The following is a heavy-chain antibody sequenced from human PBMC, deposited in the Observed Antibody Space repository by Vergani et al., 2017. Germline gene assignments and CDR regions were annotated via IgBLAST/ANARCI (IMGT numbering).Heavy chain of an antibody. J-gene: IGHJ4*02. CDR1: GFTFSSYS. Sequence: EVQLMESGGGVVRPGGSLRLSCAASGFTFSSYSMNWVRQAPGKGLEWVSSISSSSSYIYYADSVKDRFTISRDNAKSTLYLHMSSLRAEDTAIYYCARDGEKVGYRRHNYLDFWGQGTLVTVSS. V-gene: IGHV3-21*06. D-gene: IGHD6-25*01. CDR2: ISSSSSYI. CDR3: ARDGEKVGYRRHNYLDF.